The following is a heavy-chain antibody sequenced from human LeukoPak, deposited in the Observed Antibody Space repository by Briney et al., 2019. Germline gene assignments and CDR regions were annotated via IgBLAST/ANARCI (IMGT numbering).Heavy chain of an antibody. D-gene: IGHD6-13*01. CDR1: GFTFSDHH. Sequence: GSLRLSCAASGFTFSDHHMDWVRQPPGKGLEWIGEINHSGSTNYNPSLKSRVTISVDASKNQFSLKLSSVTAADTAVYYCARGVGSSWYGWFDPWGQGTLVTVSS. CDR3: ARGVGSSWYGWFDP. J-gene: IGHJ5*02. V-gene: IGHV4-34*01. CDR2: INHSGST.